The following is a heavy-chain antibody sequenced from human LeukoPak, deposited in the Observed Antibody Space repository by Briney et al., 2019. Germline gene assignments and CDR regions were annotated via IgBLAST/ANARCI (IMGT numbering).Heavy chain of an antibody. CDR2: ISYDGSNK. J-gene: IGHJ6*03. CDR3: ARAHLSSSSTDYMDV. V-gene: IGHV3-30*03. CDR1: GFTFSSYG. D-gene: IGHD6-6*01. Sequence: GGTLRLSCAASGFTFSSYGMSWVRQAPGKGLEWVAVISYDGSNKYYADSVKGRFTISRDNSKNTLSLQMNSLRPEDTAVYYCARAHLSSSSTDYMDVWGKGTTVTVSS.